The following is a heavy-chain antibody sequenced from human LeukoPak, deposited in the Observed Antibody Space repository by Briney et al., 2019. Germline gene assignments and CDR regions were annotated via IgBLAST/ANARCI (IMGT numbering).Heavy chain of an antibody. J-gene: IGHJ4*02. D-gene: IGHD3-10*01. CDR2: IYSGGST. CDR1: GFTVSSNY. V-gene: IGHV3-66*02. CDR3: ARDNGSGKYSFDY. Sequence: PGGSLRLSCAASGFTVSSNYMSWVRQAPGKGLEWVSVIYSGGSTYYADSVKARFTISRDNSKNTLYLQMNSLRAEDTAVYYCARDNGSGKYSFDYWGQGTLVTVSS.